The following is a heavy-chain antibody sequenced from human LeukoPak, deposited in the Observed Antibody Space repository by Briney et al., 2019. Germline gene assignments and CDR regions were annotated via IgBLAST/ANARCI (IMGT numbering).Heavy chain of an antibody. V-gene: IGHV3-11*06. Sequence: FTFSRDNAKNSLYLQMNSLRAEDTAVYYCARASVLRYFDWSLMDVWGQGTTVTVSS. D-gene: IGHD3-9*01. CDR3: ARASVLRYFDWSLMDV. J-gene: IGHJ6*02.